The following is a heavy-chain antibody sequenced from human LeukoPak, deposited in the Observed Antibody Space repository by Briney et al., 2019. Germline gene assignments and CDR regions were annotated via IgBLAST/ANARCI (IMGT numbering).Heavy chain of an antibody. V-gene: IGHV3-11*06. Sequence: GGSLRLSCAASGFTFGDYYMSWIRQAPGKGLEWVSYISSSSSYTNYADSVKGRFTISRDNAKNSLYLQMNSLRAEDTAVYYCARSFGELDYYYYGMDVWGKGTTVTVSS. CDR2: ISSSSSYT. CDR3: ARSFGELDYYYYGMDV. CDR1: GFTFGDYY. D-gene: IGHD3-10*01. J-gene: IGHJ6*04.